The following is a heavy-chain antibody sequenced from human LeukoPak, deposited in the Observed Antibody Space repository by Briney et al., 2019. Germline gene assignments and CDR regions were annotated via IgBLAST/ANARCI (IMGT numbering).Heavy chain of an antibody. CDR1: GYTFTSYY. J-gene: IGHJ4*02. V-gene: IGHV1-46*01. CDR3: AREYCSGGSCYYRYFDY. D-gene: IGHD2-15*01. CDR2: INPSGGST. Sequence: GASVKVSCKASGYTFTSYYMHWVRQAPGQGLEWMGIINPSGGSTSYAQKFQGRVTMTRDMSTSTVYMELSSLRSEDTAVYYCAREYCSGGSCYYRYFDYWGQGTLVTVSS.